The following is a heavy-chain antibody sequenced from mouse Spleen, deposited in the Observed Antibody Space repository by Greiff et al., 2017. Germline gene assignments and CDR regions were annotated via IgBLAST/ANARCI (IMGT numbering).Heavy chain of an antibody. D-gene: IGHD3-2*01. V-gene: IGHV1-18*01. CDR1: GYTFTDYN. CDR2: INPNNGGT. Sequence: EVQLKQSGPELVKPGASVKIPCKASGYTFTDYNMDWVKQSHGKSLEWIGDINPNNGGTIYNQKFKGKATLTVDKSSSTAYMELRSLTSEDTAVYYCARGRQLGLPYYFDYWGQGTTLTVSS. CDR3: ARGRQLGLPYYFDY. J-gene: IGHJ2*01.